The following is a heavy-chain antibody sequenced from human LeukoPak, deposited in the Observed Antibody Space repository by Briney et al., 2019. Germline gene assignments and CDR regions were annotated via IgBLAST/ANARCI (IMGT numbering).Heavy chain of an antibody. CDR2: ISYDGSNK. V-gene: IGHV3-30*04. CDR3: AGAGSDY. Sequence: PGRSLRLSCAASGFTFSSYAMHRVRQAPGKGLEWVAVISYDGSNKYYADSVKGRFTISRDNSKNTLYLQMNSLRAEDTAVYYCAGAGSDYWGQGTLVTVSS. CDR1: GFTFSSYA. J-gene: IGHJ4*02. D-gene: IGHD3-16*01.